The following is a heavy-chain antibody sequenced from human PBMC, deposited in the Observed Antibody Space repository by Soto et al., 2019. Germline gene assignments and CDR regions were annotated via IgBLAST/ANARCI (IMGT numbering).Heavy chain of an antibody. CDR2: ISSRSDI. J-gene: IGHJ6*02. V-gene: IGHV3-21*01. D-gene: IGHD2-2*02. CDR1: GFTFSTYS. Sequence: GGSLRLSCVGSGFTFSTYSINWVRQAPGKGLEWASSISSRSDIYYADSVKGRFTISRDNAKNSVSLQMNSLRAEDTAVYYCAREYTAWPLAYGLDVWGQGTTVTVSS. CDR3: AREYTAWPLAYGLDV.